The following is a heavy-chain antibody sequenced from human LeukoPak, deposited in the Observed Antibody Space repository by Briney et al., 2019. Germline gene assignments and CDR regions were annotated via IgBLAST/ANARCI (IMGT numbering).Heavy chain of an antibody. J-gene: IGHJ5*02. D-gene: IGHD2-2*01. CDR2: IYYSGST. Sequence: PSETLSLTCTVSGGSISSSSYYWGWIRQPPGKGLEWIGSIYYSGSTYYNPSLKSRVTISVDTSKNQFSLKLSSVTAADTAVYYCARDVGFRYCSSTSCYRNWFDPWGQGTLVTVSS. V-gene: IGHV4-39*07. CDR1: GGSISSSSYY. CDR3: ARDVGFRYCSSTSCYRNWFDP.